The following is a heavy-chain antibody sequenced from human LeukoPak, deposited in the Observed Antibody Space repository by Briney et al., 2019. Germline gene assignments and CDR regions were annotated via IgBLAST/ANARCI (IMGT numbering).Heavy chain of an antibody. D-gene: IGHD3-16*02. Sequence: GGSLRLSCAASGFKFDDYGMSWVRQAPGKGLEWVSTIRWSGGTTYYADSVQGRFTISRDNAKNSLFLQMNTLRAEDTAFYYCARVADGRNTVRYFDLCGRGTLVTVSS. V-gene: IGHV3-20*04. CDR2: IRWSGGTT. CDR1: GFKFDDYG. CDR3: ARVADGRNTVRYFDL. J-gene: IGHJ2*01.